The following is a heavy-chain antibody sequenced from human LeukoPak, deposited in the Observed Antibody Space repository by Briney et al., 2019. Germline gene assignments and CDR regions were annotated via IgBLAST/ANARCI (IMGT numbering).Heavy chain of an antibody. J-gene: IGHJ3*02. D-gene: IGHD4-17*01. CDR2: INQFGIEK. Sequence: GGSPRLSCAASGFILSSNWMSWVRQVPGKGLECVANINQFGIEKKYVDSVKGRFTISRDNAKNSLYLQMNSLRAEDTAVYYCARDGDCGDYVVFGAFDIWGQGTMVTVSS. V-gene: IGHV3-7*01. CDR1: GFILSSNW. CDR3: ARDGDCGDYVVFGAFDI.